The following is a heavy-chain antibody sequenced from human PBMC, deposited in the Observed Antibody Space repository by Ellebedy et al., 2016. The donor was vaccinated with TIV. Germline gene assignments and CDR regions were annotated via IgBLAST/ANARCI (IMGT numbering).Heavy chain of an antibody. J-gene: IGHJ5*02. CDR1: GFSFRSYW. CDR3: ARRGSYGDYAVQINSWFDT. V-gene: IGHV3-7*01. Sequence: GESLKISCAASGFSFRSYWMSWVRQAPGKGLEWVANICQDGGVQYYVDSVKGRFTISRDNADNSLFLQMNSLRAEDTAVYYCARRGSYGDYAVQINSWFDTWGRGTLVAVSS. CDR2: ICQDGGVQ. D-gene: IGHD4-17*01.